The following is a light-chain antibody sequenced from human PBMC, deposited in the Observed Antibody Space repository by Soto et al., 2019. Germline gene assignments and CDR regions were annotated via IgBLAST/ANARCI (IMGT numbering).Light chain of an antibody. CDR2: EGI. J-gene: IGLJ1*01. CDR1: SSNIGGYNV. CDR3: AAWDDRLYGYV. Sequence: QSVLTQPASVSGSPGQSITISCSGTSSNIGGYNVVSWYRQHPGNAPKVIVYEGIKRPSGVSDRFSGSTSGSSASLAISGRQSEDEADYYCAAWDDRLYGYVFGTGTKVTVL. V-gene: IGLV2-14*02.